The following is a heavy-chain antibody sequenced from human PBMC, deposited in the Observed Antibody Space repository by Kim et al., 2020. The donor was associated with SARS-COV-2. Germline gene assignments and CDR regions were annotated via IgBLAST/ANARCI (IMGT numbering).Heavy chain of an antibody. CDR2: IIPIFGTA. CDR1: GGTFSSYA. D-gene: IGHD5-18*01. CDR3: ARDNPTAMVIGGLGLWFDP. V-gene: IGHV1-69*13. J-gene: IGHJ5*02. Sequence: SVKVSCKASGGTFSSYAISWVRQAPGQGLEWMGGIIPIFGTANYAQKFQGRVTITADESTSTAYMELSSLRSEDTAVYYCARDNPTAMVIGGLGLWFDPWGQGTLVTVSS.